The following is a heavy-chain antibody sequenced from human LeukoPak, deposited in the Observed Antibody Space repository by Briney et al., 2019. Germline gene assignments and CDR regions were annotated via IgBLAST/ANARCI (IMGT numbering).Heavy chain of an antibody. CDR1: GVSISSSYSY. CDR2: IYYTGNT. J-gene: IGHJ6*03. CDR3: ARHIRVGGKDYYYYMDV. Sequence: SETLSLTCTVSGVSISSSYSYWGWIRQPPGMGLEWIGSIYYTGNTYYNASLKSQVSISIDTSKNQFSLKLTSVTAADTAVYYCARHIRVGGKDYYYYMDVWGKGTTVTISS. V-gene: IGHV4-39*01. D-gene: IGHD1-26*01.